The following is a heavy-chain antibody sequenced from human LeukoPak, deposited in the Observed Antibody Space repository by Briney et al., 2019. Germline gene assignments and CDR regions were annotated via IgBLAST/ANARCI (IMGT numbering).Heavy chain of an antibody. V-gene: IGHV5-51*01. CDR2: IYPGDSDT. Sequence: GESLKISCRGSGYSFTSYWIGWVRQMPGKGLEWMGIIYPGDSDTRYSPSFQGQVTISADKSISTAYLQWSSLKASDTAMYYCARADDYGDYVGAFDIWGQGTMVTVSS. D-gene: IGHD4-17*01. J-gene: IGHJ3*02. CDR3: ARADDYGDYVGAFDI. CDR1: GYSFTSYW.